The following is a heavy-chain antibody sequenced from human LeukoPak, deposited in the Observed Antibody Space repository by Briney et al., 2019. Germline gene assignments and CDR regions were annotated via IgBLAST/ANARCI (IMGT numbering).Heavy chain of an antibody. V-gene: IGHV1-18*01. CDR2: ISAYNGNT. D-gene: IGHD6-19*01. CDR3: ARASIAVAGNLFDY. CDR1: GYTFTSYG. Sequence: ASVKVSSKASGYTFTSYGISWVRQAPGQGLEWMVWISAYNGNTNYAQKLQGRVTMTTDTSTSTAYMELRRLRSDDTAVYYCARASIAVAGNLFDYWGQGTLVTVSS. J-gene: IGHJ4*02.